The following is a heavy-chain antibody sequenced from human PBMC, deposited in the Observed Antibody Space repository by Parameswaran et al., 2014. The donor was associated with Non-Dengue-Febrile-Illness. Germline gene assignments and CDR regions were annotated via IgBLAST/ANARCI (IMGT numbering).Heavy chain of an antibody. D-gene: IGHD6-19*01. J-gene: IGHJ4*02. CDR2: ISYDGSNK. Sequence: WIRQPPGKGLEWVAVISYDGSNKYYADSVKGRFTISRDNSKNTLYLQMNSLRAEDTAVYYCARDHGKWLVRGPLDYWGQGTLVTVSS. V-gene: IGHV3-30-3*01. CDR3: ARDHGKWLVRGPLDY.